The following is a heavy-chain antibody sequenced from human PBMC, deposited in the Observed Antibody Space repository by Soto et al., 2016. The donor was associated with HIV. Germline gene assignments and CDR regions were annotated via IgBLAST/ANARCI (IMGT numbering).Heavy chain of an antibody. V-gene: IGHV1-18*01. CDR1: GYTFITHA. CDR3: ARVFEDSSGYYSWFDP. D-gene: IGHD3-22*01. J-gene: IGHJ5*02. CDR2: ITTHNGYT. Sequence: QVQLVQSGGDVKKSGASVKVSCKASGYTFITHAITWVRQAPGQRPEWMGWITTHNGYTKYAQKFQDRLSLTTDTSATTAYMELRSLRSDDTAVYYCARVFEDSSGYYSWFDPWGQGTLVTVSS.